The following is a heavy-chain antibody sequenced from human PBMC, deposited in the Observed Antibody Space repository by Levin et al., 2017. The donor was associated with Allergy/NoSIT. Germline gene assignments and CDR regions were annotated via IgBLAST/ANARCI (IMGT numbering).Heavy chain of an antibody. J-gene: IGHJ5*02. Sequence: KASETLSLTCNVSGISIKAYYWNWIRQSPGKGLEWIGSVYQTGSNNYNPSLKSRATISVDTSTNHFLLKLTSVTAADTAVYYCVRGQTRFDPWRQGILVTGSS. CDR3: VRGQTRFDP. CDR2: VYQTGSN. CDR1: GISIKAYY. V-gene: IGHV4-59*01. D-gene: IGHD1-1*01.